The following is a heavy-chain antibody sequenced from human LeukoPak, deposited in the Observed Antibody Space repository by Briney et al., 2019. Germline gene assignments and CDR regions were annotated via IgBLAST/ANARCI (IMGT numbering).Heavy chain of an antibody. CDR3: ARGYKERRIAAAGRGSQTMYYFDY. V-gene: IGHV1-8*01. D-gene: IGHD6-13*01. J-gene: IGHJ4*02. CDR1: GYTFTSYD. CDR2: MNPNSGNT. Sequence: ASVKVSCKASGYTFTSYDTNWVRQATGQGLEWMGWMNPNSGNTGYAQKFQGRVTMTRNTSISTAYMELSSLRSEDTAVYYCARGYKERRIAAAGRGSQTMYYFDYWGQGTLVTVSS.